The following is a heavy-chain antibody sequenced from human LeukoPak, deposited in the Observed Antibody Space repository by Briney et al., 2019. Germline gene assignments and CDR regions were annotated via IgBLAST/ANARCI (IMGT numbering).Heavy chain of an antibody. CDR1: GYTFSTYG. V-gene: IGHV1-18*01. Sequence: ASVKVSCKASGYTFSTYGLNWVRQAPGQGLEWMGWISAYNGNTNYAQKFQGRVSMTTDTSTSTAYMEVRSLRSDDTAVYYCARGRIWSGYYYFDYWGQGTLVTVSS. J-gene: IGHJ4*02. CDR3: ARGRIWSGYYYFDY. D-gene: IGHD3-3*01. CDR2: ISAYNGNT.